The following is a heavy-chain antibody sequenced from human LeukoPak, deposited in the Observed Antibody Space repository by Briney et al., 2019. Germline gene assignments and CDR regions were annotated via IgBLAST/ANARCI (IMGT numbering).Heavy chain of an antibody. CDR3: ASGTGRIPNAY. D-gene: IGHD1-14*01. CDR2: IKQDGSEK. J-gene: IGHJ4*02. V-gene: IGHV3-7*02. Sequence: PGGSLRLSCAASGFTLSSYWMNWVRQAPGKGLEWVASIKQDGSEKYYVDSVKGRFTISRDNANNALYLQMSSLRAEDTAVYYCASGTGRIPNAYWGLGTLVTVSS. CDR1: GFTLSSYW.